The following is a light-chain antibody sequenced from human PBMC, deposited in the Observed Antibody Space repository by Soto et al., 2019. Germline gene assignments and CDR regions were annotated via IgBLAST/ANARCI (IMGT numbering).Light chain of an antibody. J-gene: IGLJ3*02. CDR1: TSNIGAGYE. V-gene: IGLV1-40*01. Sequence: QSVLTQPPSVSGAPGQRVTISCTGSTSNIGAGYEVHWYQQLPGTAPKLLVSGHNNRPSGVPDRFSGFKSGASASLVITGLQAEDEADYYCQSYDSSLSGSGVFGGGTKLTVL. CDR3: QSYDSSLSGSGV. CDR2: GHN.